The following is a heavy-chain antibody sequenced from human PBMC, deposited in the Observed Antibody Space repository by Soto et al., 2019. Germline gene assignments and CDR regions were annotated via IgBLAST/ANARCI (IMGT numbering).Heavy chain of an antibody. CDR3: AKVRPRGISGCVFDY. J-gene: IGHJ4*02. Sequence: EVQLLESGGKLVQPGGSLTLSCAASGFTFSTYAMAWVRQAPGKGLEWVSGVSASGLNTDYADPVKGRFYISRDNSMNTGSLHMNSLRAEDTALYYCAKVRPRGISGCVFDYWGQGTPVNVSP. CDR1: GFTFSTYA. V-gene: IGHV3-23*01. D-gene: IGHD3-16*01. CDR2: VSASGLNT.